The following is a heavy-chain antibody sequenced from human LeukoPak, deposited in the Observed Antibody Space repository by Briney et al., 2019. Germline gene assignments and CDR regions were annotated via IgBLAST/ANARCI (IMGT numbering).Heavy chain of an antibody. V-gene: IGHV4-59*12. D-gene: IGHD3-22*01. CDR1: GGSISSYY. CDR3: ARDRYYYDSSGYRFFDY. J-gene: IGHJ4*02. CDR2: IYYSGRT. Sequence: SETLSLTCTVSGGSISSYYWRWIRQPPGKGREGFGYIYYSGRTNYNPSLKSRVTISVDTSENQFSLKLISVTAADTAVFYCARDRYYYDSSGYRFFDYCGQGTMVTVSS.